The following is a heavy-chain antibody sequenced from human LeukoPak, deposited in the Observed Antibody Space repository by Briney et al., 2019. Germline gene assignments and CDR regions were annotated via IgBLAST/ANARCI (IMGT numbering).Heavy chain of an antibody. D-gene: IGHD6-6*01. Sequence: GGSLRLSCAASGFTFSSYWMTWVRQAPGKGPEWVANINQDGREKHYVDSLTGRFTISRDNSKNTLYVQMHSLRAEDTAVYYCARDSGEYMSDWYFALCGRGTLVTVSS. CDR2: INQDGREK. J-gene: IGHJ2*01. CDR3: ARDSGEYMSDWYFAL. V-gene: IGHV3-7*01. CDR1: GFTFSSYW.